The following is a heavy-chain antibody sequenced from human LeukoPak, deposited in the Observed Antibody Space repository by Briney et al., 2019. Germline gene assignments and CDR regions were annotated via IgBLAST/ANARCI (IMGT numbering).Heavy chain of an antibody. CDR3: ARPSMDTSVASPFDF. CDR2: IYPGDSDI. V-gene: IGHV5-51*01. Sequence: GESLKISREGSGYSFTTHWIGWVRQMPEKGLEWMGIIYPGDSDIRYSPSFQGQVTISVDKSINTAYLQWSSLKASDTAMYYCARPSMDTSVASPFDFWGQGTLVTVSP. J-gene: IGHJ4*02. CDR1: GYSFTTHW. D-gene: IGHD5-18*01.